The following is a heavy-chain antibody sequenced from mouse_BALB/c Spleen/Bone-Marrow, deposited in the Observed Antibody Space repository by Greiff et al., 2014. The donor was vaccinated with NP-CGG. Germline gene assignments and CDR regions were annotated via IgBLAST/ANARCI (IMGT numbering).Heavy chain of an antibody. Sequence: DVQLQESGAEIVRPGALVKLSCKASGFNIKDYYMQWVKQRTEQGLEWIGWIDPENGNTIYDPKFQGKASITADTSSNTAYLQLSSLTSEDTAVYYCARGDGYAMDYWGQGTSVTVSS. J-gene: IGHJ4*01. CDR3: ARGDGYAMDY. V-gene: IGHV14-1*02. CDR2: IDPENGNT. CDR1: GFNIKDYY.